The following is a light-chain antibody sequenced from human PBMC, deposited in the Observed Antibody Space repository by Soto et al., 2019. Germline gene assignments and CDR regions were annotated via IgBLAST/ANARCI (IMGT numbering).Light chain of an antibody. CDR2: EGT. J-gene: IGLJ2*01. CDR3: CAYVGSKIVV. CDR1: SSDIGTYNL. V-gene: IGLV2-23*01. Sequence: QSALTQPASVSGAPGQSITISCTGTSSDIGTYNLVSWYQQHPGKVPKLMIYEGTKRPSGVTNRFSGSTSGNTATLTISGLQTEDEADYYCCAYVGSKIVVFGGGTKLTVL.